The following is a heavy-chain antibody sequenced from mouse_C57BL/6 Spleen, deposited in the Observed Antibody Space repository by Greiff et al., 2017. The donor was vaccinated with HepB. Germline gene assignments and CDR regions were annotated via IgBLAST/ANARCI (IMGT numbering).Heavy chain of an antibody. Sequence: VQLQQPGAELVKPGASVKMSCKASGYTFTSYWITWVKQRPGQGLEWIGDIYPGSGSTNYNEKFKSKATLTVDTSSSTAYMQLSSLTSEDSAVYYCARSTMVTTEFAYWGQGTLVTVSA. D-gene: IGHD2-2*01. CDR1: GYTFTSYW. J-gene: IGHJ3*01. V-gene: IGHV1-55*01. CDR3: ARSTMVTTEFAY. CDR2: IYPGSGST.